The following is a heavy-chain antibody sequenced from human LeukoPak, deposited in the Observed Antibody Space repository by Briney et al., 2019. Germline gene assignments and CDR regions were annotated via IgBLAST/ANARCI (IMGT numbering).Heavy chain of an antibody. V-gene: IGHV1-18*01. CDR2: ISAYNGNT. Sequence: ASVKVSCKASGYTFTSYGISWVRQAPGQGLEWMGWISAYNGNTNYAQKLQGRVTMTTDTSTSTAYMELRSLRSDDTAVYYCARVLPTYYDSSGPEDYWGQGTLVTVSS. CDR3: ARVLPTYYDSSGPEDY. J-gene: IGHJ4*02. D-gene: IGHD3-22*01. CDR1: GYTFTSYG.